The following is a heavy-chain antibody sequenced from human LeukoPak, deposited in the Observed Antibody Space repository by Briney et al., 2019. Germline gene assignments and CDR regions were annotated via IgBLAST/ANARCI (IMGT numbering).Heavy chain of an antibody. CDR3: ARGTGRYGDY. J-gene: IGHJ4*02. D-gene: IGHD3-16*01. CDR1: GFTFSNYD. Sequence: GRSLRLSCAASGFTFSNYDMHWVRQAPGKGLEWVAIIWYDGSNKYYADSVKGRFTISRDNSKNTLYLEMNSLRAEDTAVYYCARGTGRYGDYWGQGTLVTVSS. V-gene: IGHV3-33*01. CDR2: IWYDGSNK.